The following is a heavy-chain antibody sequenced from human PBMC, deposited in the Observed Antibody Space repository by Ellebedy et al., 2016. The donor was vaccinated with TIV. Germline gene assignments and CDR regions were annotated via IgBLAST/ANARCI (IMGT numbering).Heavy chain of an antibody. CDR3: ARSVDQTTLVVAASDF. V-gene: IGHV3-21*06. CDR1: GFTFGTYS. CDR2: ISDSGTYT. D-gene: IGHD2-15*01. Sequence: PGGSLRLSCAASGFTFGTYSMNWVRQPPGKGLEWVSAISDSGTYTYYADSVKGRFTIYRDNSKNSLALKMNSLRAEDTAVYYSARSVDQTTLVVAASDFWGQGTLVTVSS. J-gene: IGHJ4*02.